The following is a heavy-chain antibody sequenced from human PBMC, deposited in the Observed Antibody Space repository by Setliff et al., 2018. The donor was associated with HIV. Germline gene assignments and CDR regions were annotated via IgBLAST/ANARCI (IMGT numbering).Heavy chain of an antibody. CDR3: TRHVDSGTYMDV. CDR2: ISSDGSDK. J-gene: IGHJ6*03. Sequence: PGGSLRLSCAASGFAFRNYIFHWVRQAPGKGLEWVAIISSDGSDKNYADSVKGRFTVSRDNSKNTLYLQMNSLRGEDTAVYYCTRHVDSGTYMDVWGRGTTVTVSS. CDR1: GFAFRNYI. D-gene: IGHD5-18*01. V-gene: IGHV3-30*01.